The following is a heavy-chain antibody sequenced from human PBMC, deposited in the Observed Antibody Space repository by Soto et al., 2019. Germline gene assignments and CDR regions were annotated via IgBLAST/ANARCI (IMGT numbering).Heavy chain of an antibody. D-gene: IGHD6-19*01. CDR2: IIPIFGTA. J-gene: IGHJ5*02. V-gene: IGHV1-69*13. CDR1: GGTFSSYA. Sequence: GASVKVSCKASGGTFSSYAISWVRQAPGQGLEWMGGIIPIFGTANYAQKFQGRVTITADESTSTAYMELSSLRSEDTAVYYCARAKQTHSSGWYSHWFDPWGQGTLVTVSS. CDR3: ARAKQTHSSGWYSHWFDP.